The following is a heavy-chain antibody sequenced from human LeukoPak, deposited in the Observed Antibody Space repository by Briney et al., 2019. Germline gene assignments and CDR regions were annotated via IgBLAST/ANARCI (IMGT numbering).Heavy chain of an antibody. D-gene: IGHD3-9*01. CDR3: ARDSIRYFDWLLSREYGMDV. J-gene: IGHJ6*02. Sequence: PSETLSLTCTVAVGSISSSSYYWGWIRQPPVKGLEWIGRISYSGSTYYNPSLKSRVTISVDTSKNQFSLKLSSVTAADTAVYYQARDSIRYFDWLLSREYGMDVWGQGTTVTVSS. V-gene: IGHV4-39*02. CDR1: VGSISSSSYY. CDR2: ISYSGST.